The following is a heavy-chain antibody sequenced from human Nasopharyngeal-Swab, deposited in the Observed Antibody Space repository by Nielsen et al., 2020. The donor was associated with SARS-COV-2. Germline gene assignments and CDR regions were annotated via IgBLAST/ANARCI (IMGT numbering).Heavy chain of an antibody. V-gene: IGHV1-46*01. CDR1: GYTFTTYY. CDR2: INPSGGST. Sequence: ASVKVSCKASGYTFTTYYMHWVRQAPGQGLEWMGVINPSGGSTSDAQKFQGRVTVTRDTSTSTVYMELSSLRSEDTAVYYCARTPYCGGDCYRHFDYWGQGTLVTVSS. CDR3: ARTPYCGGDCYRHFDY. D-gene: IGHD2-21*02. J-gene: IGHJ4*02.